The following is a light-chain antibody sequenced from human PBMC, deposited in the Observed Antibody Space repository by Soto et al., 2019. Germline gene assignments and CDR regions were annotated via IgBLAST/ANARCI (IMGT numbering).Light chain of an antibody. Sequence: EIVLTQSPATLSLSPGERATLSCRASQSVSSYLAWYQQKPGQAPRLLIYGASTRATGIPDRFSGSGSGTDFTLTISRLEPEDLAVYYCQQYGSSGTFGQGTKVDIK. CDR1: QSVSSY. CDR2: GAS. J-gene: IGKJ1*01. V-gene: IGKV3-20*01. CDR3: QQYGSSGT.